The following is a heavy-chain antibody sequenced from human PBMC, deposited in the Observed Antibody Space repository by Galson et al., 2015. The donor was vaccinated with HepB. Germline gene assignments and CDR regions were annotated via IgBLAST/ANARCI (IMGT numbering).Heavy chain of an antibody. Sequence: ETLSLTCTVSGGSVSSGSYYWSWIRQPPEKGLEWIGYIYYSGSTNYNPSLKSRVTISVDTSKNQFSLKLTSVTAADTAVYYCAKSDLNYYMDVWGKGTAVTVSS. V-gene: IGHV4-61*01. D-gene: IGHD2-21*02. CDR3: AKSDLNYYMDV. CDR2: IYYSGST. J-gene: IGHJ6*03. CDR1: GGSVSSGSYY.